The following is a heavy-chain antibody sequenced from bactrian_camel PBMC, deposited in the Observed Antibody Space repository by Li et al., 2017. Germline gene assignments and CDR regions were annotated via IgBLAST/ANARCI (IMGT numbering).Heavy chain of an antibody. V-gene: IGHV3S25*01. CDR1: GFTFSTYW. J-gene: IGHJ6*01. CDR3: AAVRYGVTWCPLCRARSADFGY. CDR2: ISRGSDIT. Sequence: QLVESGGGLVQPGGSLRLSCAASGFTFSTYWMYWVRQAPVKGLEWVSEISRGSDITRYRDSVKGRFTISRDDASNTVYLQMNSLKPEDTAMYYCAAVRYGVTWCPLCRARSADFGYWGQGTQVTVS. D-gene: IGHD6*01.